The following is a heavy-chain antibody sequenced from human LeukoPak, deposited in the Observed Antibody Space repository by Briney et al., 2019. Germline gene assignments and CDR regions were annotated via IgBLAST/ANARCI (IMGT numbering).Heavy chain of an antibody. Sequence: SETLSLTCSVSGGSVRSDMSHWSWIRQPPGKGLEWIGCVHYSGSTYYNPSLKSRVTISVDRSKNQFSLKLSSVTAADTAVYYCARGRVVVVTATAVVDAFDIWGQGTMVTVSS. CDR2: VHYSGST. CDR1: GGSVRSDMSH. D-gene: IGHD2-21*02. CDR3: ARGRVVVVTATAVVDAFDI. J-gene: IGHJ3*02. V-gene: IGHV4-61*01.